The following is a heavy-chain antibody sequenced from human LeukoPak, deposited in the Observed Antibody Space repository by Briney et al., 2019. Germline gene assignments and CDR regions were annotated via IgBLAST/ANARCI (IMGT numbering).Heavy chain of an antibody. CDR3: ARGSNWFDP. J-gene: IGHJ5*02. CDR1: GFTFSSYS. D-gene: IGHD2-8*01. Sequence: SGGSLRLSCAASGFTFSSYSMNWVRQAPGKGLEWVSSISTTSSYIYYADSVKGRFPISRDSAKNSLYLQMHSLRAEDTAVYYCARGSNWFDPWGQGTLVSASS. V-gene: IGHV3-21*01. CDR2: ISTTSSYI.